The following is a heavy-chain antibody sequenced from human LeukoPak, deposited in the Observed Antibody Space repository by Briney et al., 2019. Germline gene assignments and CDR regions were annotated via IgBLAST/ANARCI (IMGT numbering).Heavy chain of an antibody. V-gene: IGHV3-30-3*01. CDR3: ARVHNYGMDV. CDR2: ISYDGSNK. Sequence: GGSLRLSCAASGFTFSSYAMHWVRQAPGKGLEWVAVISYDGSNKYYADSVKGRFTISRDNSKNTLYLQMNSLRAEDTAVYYCARVHNYGMDVWGQGTTVTVSS. J-gene: IGHJ6*02. CDR1: GFTFSSYA.